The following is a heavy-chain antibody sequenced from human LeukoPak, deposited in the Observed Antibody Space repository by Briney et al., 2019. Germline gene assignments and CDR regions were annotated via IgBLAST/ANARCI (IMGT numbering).Heavy chain of an antibody. Sequence: ASVKVSCKASGYTFTGYYMHWVRQAPGQGLEWMGWTNPNSGGTNYAQKFQGRVTMTRDTSISTAYMELSRLRSDDTAVYYCAMAGVVAATPDYWGQGTLVTVSS. J-gene: IGHJ4*02. V-gene: IGHV1-2*02. CDR3: AMAGVVAATPDY. D-gene: IGHD2-15*01. CDR1: GYTFTGYY. CDR2: TNPNSGGT.